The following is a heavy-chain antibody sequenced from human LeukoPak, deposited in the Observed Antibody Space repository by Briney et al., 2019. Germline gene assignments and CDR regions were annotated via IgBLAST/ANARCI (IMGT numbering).Heavy chain of an antibody. J-gene: IGHJ4*02. D-gene: IGHD4-17*01. CDR1: GGSISSYY. V-gene: IGHV4-4*07. CDR2: IYTSGST. Sequence: KPSETLSLTCTVSGGSISSYYWSWIRQPAGKGLEWIGRIYTSGSTNYNPSLKSRVTMSVDTSKNQFSLKLSSVTAADTAVYYCARDCPIERCGYFDYWGQGTLVTVSS. CDR3: ARDCPIERCGYFDY.